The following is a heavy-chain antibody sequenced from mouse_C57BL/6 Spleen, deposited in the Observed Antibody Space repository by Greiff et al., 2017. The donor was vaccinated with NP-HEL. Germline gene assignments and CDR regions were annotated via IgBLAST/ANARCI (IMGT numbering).Heavy chain of an antibody. CDR2: IYPGDGDT. D-gene: IGHD2-5*01. V-gene: IGHV1-82*01. CDR1: GYAFSSSW. CDR3: ARSGSNYDYAMDY. Sequence: QVQLKESGPELVKPGASVKISCKASGYAFSSSWMNWVKQRPGKGLEWIGRIYPGDGDTNYNGKFKGKATLTADKSSSTAYMQLSSLTSEDSAVYFCARSGSNYDYAMDYWGQGTSVTVSS. J-gene: IGHJ4*01.